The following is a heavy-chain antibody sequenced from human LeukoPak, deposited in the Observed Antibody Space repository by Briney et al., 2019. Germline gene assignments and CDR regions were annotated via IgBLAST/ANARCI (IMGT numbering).Heavy chain of an antibody. CDR3: ARLRAAGHPFSY. CDR1: GGSISSGDYY. J-gene: IGHJ4*02. Sequence: PSETLSLTCTVSGGSISSGDYYWSWIRQPPGKGLEWIGYIYYSGSTYYNPSLKSRVTISVDTSKNQFSLKLSSVTAADTAVYYCARLRAAGHPFSYWGQGTLVTVSS. V-gene: IGHV4-30-4*01. D-gene: IGHD6-13*01. CDR2: IYYSGST.